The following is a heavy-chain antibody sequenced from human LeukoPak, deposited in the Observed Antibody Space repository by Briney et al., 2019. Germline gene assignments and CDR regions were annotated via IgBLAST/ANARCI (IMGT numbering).Heavy chain of an antibody. V-gene: IGHV3-30-3*01. CDR1: GFTFSSYA. CDR2: ISYDGSNK. J-gene: IGHJ4*02. CDR3: ARDQDSGYDLGPQAYYDTSVY. Sequence: GGSLRLSCAASGFTFSSYAMHWVRQAPGKGLEWVAVISYDGSNKYYADSVKGRFTISRDNSKNTLYLQMNSLRAEDTAVYYCARDQDSGYDLGPQAYYDTSVYWGQGTLVTVSS. D-gene: IGHD5-12*01.